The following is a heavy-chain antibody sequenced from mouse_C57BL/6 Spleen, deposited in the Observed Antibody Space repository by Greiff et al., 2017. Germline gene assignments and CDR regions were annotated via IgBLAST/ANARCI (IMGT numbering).Heavy chain of an antibody. Sequence: EVQRVESGGGLVQPGGSMKLSCAASGFTFSDAWMDWVRQSPEKGLEWVAEIRNKANNHATYYAESVKGRFTISIDDSKSSVYLQMNSLRAEDTGIYYCTRLSYSNYRYFDVWGTGTTVTVSS. CDR3: TRLSYSNYRYFDV. J-gene: IGHJ1*03. V-gene: IGHV6-6*01. D-gene: IGHD2-5*01. CDR2: IRNKANNHAT. CDR1: GFTFSDAW.